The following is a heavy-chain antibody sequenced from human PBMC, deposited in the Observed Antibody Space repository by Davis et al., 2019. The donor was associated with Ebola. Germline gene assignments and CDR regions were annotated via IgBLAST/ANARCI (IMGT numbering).Heavy chain of an antibody. Sequence: SETLSLTCTVSGGSVSSGSYYWSWIRQPPGKGLEWIGSIYYSGSTYYNPSLKSRVTISVDTSKNQFSLKLSSVTAADTAVYYCARGYCSGGSCDTFDYWGQGTLVTVSS. CDR2: IYYSGST. CDR3: ARGYCSGGSCDTFDY. V-gene: IGHV4-39*01. CDR1: GGSVSSGSYY. D-gene: IGHD2-15*01. J-gene: IGHJ4*02.